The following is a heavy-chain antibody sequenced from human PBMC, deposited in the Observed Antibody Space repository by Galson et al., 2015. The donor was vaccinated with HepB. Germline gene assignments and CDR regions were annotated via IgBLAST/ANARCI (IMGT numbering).Heavy chain of an antibody. Sequence: SLRLSCAASGFTFSSCAMTWVRQAPGKGLEWISSIGGYGFDTYYADSVKGRFTISSDNSKNTVYLQMNSLRVDDTAVYFCAKGQPRTSIFGVVIMAWDYWGQGTLVTVSS. CDR1: GFTFSSCA. CDR3: AKGQPRTSIFGVVIMAWDY. V-gene: IGHV3-23*01. CDR2: IGGYGFDT. J-gene: IGHJ4*02. D-gene: IGHD3-3*02.